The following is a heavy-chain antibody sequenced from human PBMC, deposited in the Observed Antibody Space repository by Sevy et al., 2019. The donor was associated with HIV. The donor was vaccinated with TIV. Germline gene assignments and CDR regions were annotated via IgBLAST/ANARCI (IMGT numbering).Heavy chain of an antibody. J-gene: IGHJ4*02. CDR3: AKAIYYDNSLFDY. V-gene: IGHV3-23*01. D-gene: IGHD3-22*01. CDR2: ISGSGGSS. Sequence: GGSLRLSCVASEFRLSNYAMNWVRQAPGKGLEWVSGISGSGGSSYYADSVKGRFTISRDNSKNTLYLQMNSLRAEDTAMYYCAKAIYYDNSLFDYWGQGILVTVSS. CDR1: EFRLSNYA.